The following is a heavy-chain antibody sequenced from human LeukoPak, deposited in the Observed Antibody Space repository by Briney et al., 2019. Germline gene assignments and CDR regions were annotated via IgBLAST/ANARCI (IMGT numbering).Heavy chain of an antibody. V-gene: IGHV3-21*01. CDR1: GFTCSRCS. CDR3: ARPNYYGSGLDY. J-gene: IGHJ4*02. D-gene: IGHD3-10*01. CDR2: ISSSSSI. Sequence: PGGSLRLSCAVSGFTCSRCSINWVRQAPGKGLEWVSVISSSSSIYFADSVKGRFTISRDNAKNSLYLQMNSLRAEDTAVYYCARPNYYGSGLDYWGQGTLVTVSS.